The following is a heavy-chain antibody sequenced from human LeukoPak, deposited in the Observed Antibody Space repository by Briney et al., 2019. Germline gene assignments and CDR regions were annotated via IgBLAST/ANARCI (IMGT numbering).Heavy chain of an antibody. CDR2: ISTRSSTT. J-gene: IGHJ3*02. Sequence: PGGSLRLSCAASGFNFSDYSMSWVRQAPGKGLEWVSYISTRSSTTQYADSLEGRFTTSRDNARNSLYLQMSSLRAEDTAVYYCARTYDFGRGPPGDAFDNWGQGTLVTVPS. D-gene: IGHD3-3*01. CDR3: ARTYDFGRGPPGDAFDN. CDR1: GFNFSDYS. V-gene: IGHV3-48*04.